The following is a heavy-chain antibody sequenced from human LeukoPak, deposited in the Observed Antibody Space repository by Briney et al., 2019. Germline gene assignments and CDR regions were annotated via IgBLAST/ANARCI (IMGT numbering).Heavy chain of an antibody. J-gene: IGHJ3*02. CDR3: ARTPVVRDYGGSTFDI. V-gene: IGHV6-1*01. D-gene: IGHD4-23*01. CDR1: GDSVSSNSAA. Sequence: SQTLSLTCAISGDSVSSNSAAWNWIRQSPSRGLEWLGRTYYRSKWYHGYAISVKSRITINPDTSKNQFSLQLNSVTPEDTAVYYCARTPVVRDYGGSTFDIWGQGTMVTVSS. CDR2: TYYRSKWYH.